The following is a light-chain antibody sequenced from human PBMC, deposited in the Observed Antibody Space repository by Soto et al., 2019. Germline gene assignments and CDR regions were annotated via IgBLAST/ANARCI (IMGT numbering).Light chain of an antibody. CDR2: DTS. Sequence: EIVLTQSPATLSLSPGERATLSCRASQSVSSYLAWYQQRPGQAPRLLIFDTSNRATDIPARSSGSGSGTDFTLTISGLEPEDFAVYYCQQRTNRPPITFGQGTRLEI. CDR3: QQRTNRPPIT. CDR1: QSVSSY. J-gene: IGKJ5*01. V-gene: IGKV3-11*01.